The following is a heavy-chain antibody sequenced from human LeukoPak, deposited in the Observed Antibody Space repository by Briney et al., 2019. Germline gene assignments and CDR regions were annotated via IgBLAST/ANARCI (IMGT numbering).Heavy chain of an antibody. CDR3: AKDLIALYYYDSSGYLDY. CDR2: ISSTSAYI. V-gene: IGHV3-21*04. Sequence: PGGSLRLSCAASGFTFSSYSMNWVRQTPGKGLEWVSSISSTSAYIYYADSVKGRFTISRDNAKNSLYLQMNSLRAEDTAVYYCAKDLIALYYYDSSGYLDYWGQGTLVTVSS. D-gene: IGHD3-22*01. CDR1: GFTFSSYS. J-gene: IGHJ4*02.